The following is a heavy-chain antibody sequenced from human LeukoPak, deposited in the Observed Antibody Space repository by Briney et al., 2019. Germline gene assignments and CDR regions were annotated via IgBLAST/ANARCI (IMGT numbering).Heavy chain of an antibody. CDR1: GFTFSSYS. CDR2: ISSSSYI. CDR3: ARDPYYYDSSGYSAH. D-gene: IGHD3-22*01. J-gene: IGHJ4*02. V-gene: IGHV3-21*01. Sequence: GGSLRLSCAASGFTFSSYSMNWVRQAPGKGLEWVSSISSSSYIYYADSVKGRFTISRDNAKNSLYLQMNSLRAEDTAVYYCARDPYYYDSSGYSAHWGQGTLVTVSS.